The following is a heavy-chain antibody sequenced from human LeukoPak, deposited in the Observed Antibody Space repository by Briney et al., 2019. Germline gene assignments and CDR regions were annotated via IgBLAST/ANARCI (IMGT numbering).Heavy chain of an antibody. CDR2: IYYSGST. CDR3: AREVVVAGKGGFDY. CDR1: GGSISSGGYY. J-gene: IGHJ4*02. Sequence: PSETLSLTSTVSGGSISSGGYYWSWTRQHPGKGLEWIGYIYYSGSTYYNPYLKSRVTIAVDTSKNQFSLKLSSVTAADTAVYYCAREVVVAGKGGFDYWGQGTLVSVSS. D-gene: IGHD6-19*01. V-gene: IGHV4-31*03.